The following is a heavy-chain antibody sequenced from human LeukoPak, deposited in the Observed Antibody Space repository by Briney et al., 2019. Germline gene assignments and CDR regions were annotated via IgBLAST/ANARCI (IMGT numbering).Heavy chain of an antibody. CDR1: GFTFSDYY. CDR3: ARDAMDSSGFDFDY. Sequence: GGSLRLSCAASGFTFSDYYMTWLRQAPGKGLEWVSYISTSAGTIYYADSVKGRFTISRDNAKNSLYLQMNSLRAEDTAVYYCARDAMDSSGFDFDYWGQGTLVTVSS. J-gene: IGHJ4*02. V-gene: IGHV3-11*01. D-gene: IGHD3-22*01. CDR2: ISTSAGTI.